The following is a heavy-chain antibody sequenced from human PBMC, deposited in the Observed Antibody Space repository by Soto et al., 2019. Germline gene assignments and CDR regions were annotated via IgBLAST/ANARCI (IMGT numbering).Heavy chain of an antibody. CDR3: VRERGLSSFYGMDV. CDR2: ITSSSGHI. V-gene: IGHV3-21*01. J-gene: IGHJ6*02. D-gene: IGHD3-10*01. CDR1: GFTLSTYT. Sequence: GGSLRLSFEASGFTLSTYTMNWVRQASGKGLEWVSSITSSSGHIYSADSVKGRFTISRDNARNSLYLQMNSLRAEDTAVYYCVRERGLSSFYGMDVWGQGTTVTVSS.